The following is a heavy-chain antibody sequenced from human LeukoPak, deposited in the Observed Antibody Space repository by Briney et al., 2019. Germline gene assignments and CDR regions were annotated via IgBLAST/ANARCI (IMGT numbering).Heavy chain of an antibody. Sequence: ASVKVSFRTSGYTFTYYYMDLVRQAPGQGLEWMGWINPNSGATNYAQKFQGRVTMTTDTSISTAYMELSRLRSDDTAVYYCAREGSVVVDTNGFDPWGQGTLVTVSS. CDR1: GYTFTYYY. CDR2: INPNSGAT. J-gene: IGHJ5*01. D-gene: IGHD2-2*01. CDR3: AREGSVVVDTNGFDP. V-gene: IGHV1-2*02.